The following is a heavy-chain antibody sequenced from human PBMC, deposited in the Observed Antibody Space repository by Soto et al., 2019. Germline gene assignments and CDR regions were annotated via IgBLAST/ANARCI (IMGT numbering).Heavy chain of an antibody. Sequence: QVQLVQSGAEVKKPGSSVKVSCKASGGTFSTYPISWVRQAPGQGLEWMGGINPIFGTANYAQKLQCRVTITADESTTTAYMQLSSLRSDDTAVYYCARLRASNYEASQHWGQGTLVTVSS. CDR3: ARLRASNYEASQH. J-gene: IGHJ1*01. D-gene: IGHD4-4*01. V-gene: IGHV1-69*12. CDR1: GGTFSTYP. CDR2: INPIFGTA.